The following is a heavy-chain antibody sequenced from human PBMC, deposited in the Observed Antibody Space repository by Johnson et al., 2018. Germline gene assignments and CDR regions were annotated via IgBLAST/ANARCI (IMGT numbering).Heavy chain of an antibody. CDR2: ISSSSSYI. CDR3: ARVRWVRGVINESFDY. J-gene: IGHJ4*02. CDR1: GLTFSGYS. V-gene: IGHV3-21*04. Sequence: VQLLETGGGLVKAGGSLRLSCAASGLTFSGYSMNWVRQAPGKGLEWVSAISSSSSYIYYAASVKGRFTISRDNATHSLYLQMDSLRVEDTAMYYCARVRWVRGVINESFDYWGQGTLVTVSS. D-gene: IGHD3-10*01.